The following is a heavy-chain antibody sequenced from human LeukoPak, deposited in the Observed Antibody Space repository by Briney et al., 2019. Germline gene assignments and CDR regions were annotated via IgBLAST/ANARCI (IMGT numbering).Heavy chain of an antibody. D-gene: IGHD1-26*01. CDR3: ARGGSYPQEKYYFDY. V-gene: IGHV1-18*01. Sequence: GASVKVSCKASGYTFTSYGISWVRQAPGQGLEWMGWISAYNGNTNYAQKLLGRVTITTDTSTSTAYMELRSLRSDDTAVYYCARGGSYPQEKYYFDYWGQGTLVTVSS. CDR1: GYTFTSYG. CDR2: ISAYNGNT. J-gene: IGHJ4*02.